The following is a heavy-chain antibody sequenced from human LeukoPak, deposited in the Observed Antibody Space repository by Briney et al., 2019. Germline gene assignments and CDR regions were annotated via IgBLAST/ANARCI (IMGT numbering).Heavy chain of an antibody. V-gene: IGHV3-66*02. CDR3: AKGGPYYDSSGYPDY. Sequence: GGSLRLSCAASGFTVSSNYMSWVRQAPGKGLEWVSVIYSGGSTYYADSVKGRFTISRDNSKNTLYLQMNSLRAEDTAVYYCAKGGPYYDSSGYPDYWGQGTLVTVSS. CDR2: IYSGGST. D-gene: IGHD3-22*01. CDR1: GFTVSSNY. J-gene: IGHJ4*02.